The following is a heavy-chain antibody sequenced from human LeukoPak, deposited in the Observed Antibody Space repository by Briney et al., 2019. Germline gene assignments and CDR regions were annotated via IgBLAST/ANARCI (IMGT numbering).Heavy chain of an antibody. D-gene: IGHD3-3*02. CDR3: ATAVLEWFYFDY. J-gene: IGHJ4*02. CDR1: GYTFTTYG. V-gene: IGHV1-18*01. CDR2: ISVYNGNT. Sequence: ASVTVSCTASGYTFTTYGISWVRQAPGQGHEWLRRISVYNGNTNYAQKLQGRVTMTEDTSTDTAYMELSSLRSEDTAVYYCATAVLEWFYFDYWGQGTLVTVSS.